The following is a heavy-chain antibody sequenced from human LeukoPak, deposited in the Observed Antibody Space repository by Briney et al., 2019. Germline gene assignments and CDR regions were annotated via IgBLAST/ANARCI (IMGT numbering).Heavy chain of an antibody. CDR2: INPNSGGT. J-gene: IGHJ6*02. D-gene: IGHD6-19*01. CDR3: ARERLNSSGWPYYYYGMDV. Sequence: ASVKVSYKASGYTFTGYYMHWVRQAPGQGLEWMGWINPNSGGTNYAQKFQGRVTMTRDTSISTAYMELSRLRSDDTAVYYCARERLNSSGWPYYYYGMDVWGQGTTVTVSS. V-gene: IGHV1-2*02. CDR1: GYTFTGYY.